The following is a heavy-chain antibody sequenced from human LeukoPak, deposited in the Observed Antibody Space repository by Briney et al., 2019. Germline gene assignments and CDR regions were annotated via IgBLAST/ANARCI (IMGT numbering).Heavy chain of an antibody. CDR3: ATEPSLDY. J-gene: IGHJ4*02. CDR2: ISSSGSTI. CDR1: GFTFSIYD. Sequence: PGGSLRPSCAASGFTFSIYDMNRVRQAPGKGLEWVSYISSSGSTIYYADSVKGRFTISRDNAKNSLYLQMNSLRAEDTAVYYCATEPSLDYWGQGTLVTVSS. V-gene: IGHV3-48*03.